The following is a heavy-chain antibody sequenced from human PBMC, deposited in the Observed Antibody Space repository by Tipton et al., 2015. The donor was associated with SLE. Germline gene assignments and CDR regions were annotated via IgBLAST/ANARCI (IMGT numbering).Heavy chain of an antibody. V-gene: IGHV3-33*01. Sequence: SLRLSCAASGFTFSSYGMHWVRQAPGKGLEWVAVIWYDGSNKYYADSVKGRFTISRDNSKNTLYLQMNSLRAEDTAVYYCAREITMIARGAFDIWGQGTMVTVSS. CDR2: IWYDGSNK. J-gene: IGHJ3*02. CDR3: AREITMIARGAFDI. D-gene: IGHD3-22*01. CDR1: GFTFSSYG.